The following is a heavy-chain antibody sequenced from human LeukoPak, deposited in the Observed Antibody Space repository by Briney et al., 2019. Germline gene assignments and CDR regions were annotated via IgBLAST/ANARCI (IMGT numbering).Heavy chain of an antibody. V-gene: IGHV3-66*01. J-gene: IGHJ3*02. Sequence: GGSLRLSCAASGFTVSSNYMGWVRQAPGKGLEWVSVIYSGGSTYYADSVKGRFTISRDNSKNTLYLQMNSLRAEDTAVYYCASISGDCCGDAFDIWGQGTMVTVSS. CDR1: GFTVSSNY. CDR2: IYSGGST. D-gene: IGHD2-21*02. CDR3: ASISGDCCGDAFDI.